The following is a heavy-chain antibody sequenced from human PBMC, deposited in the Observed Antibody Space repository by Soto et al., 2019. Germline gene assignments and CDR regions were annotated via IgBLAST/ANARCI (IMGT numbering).Heavy chain of an antibody. CDR2: ISYDGSNK. CDR1: GFTFSSYG. Sequence: PGGSLRLSCAASGFTFSSYGMHWVRQAPGKGLEWVAVISYDGSNKYYADSVKGRFTISRDNSKNTLYLQMNSLRAEDTAVYYCAKGYDSSSWGPPYYYYYGMDVWGQGTTVTVSS. D-gene: IGHD6-13*01. V-gene: IGHV3-30*18. CDR3: AKGYDSSSWGPPYYYYYGMDV. J-gene: IGHJ6*02.